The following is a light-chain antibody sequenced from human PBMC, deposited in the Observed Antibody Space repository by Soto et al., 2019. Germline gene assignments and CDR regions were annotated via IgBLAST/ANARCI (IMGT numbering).Light chain of an antibody. V-gene: IGLV2-8*01. Sequence: QSALTQPPSASGSPGQSVTISCTGTKNDVGFYDFVSWYQHHPGKAPRLIIYEVVQRPSGVPDRFSGSKSGNTASLTVSGLPAADAADYFCKSYAGSNTYVFGSGTKVTAL. CDR3: KSYAGSNTYV. CDR1: KNDVGFYDF. CDR2: EVV. J-gene: IGLJ1*01.